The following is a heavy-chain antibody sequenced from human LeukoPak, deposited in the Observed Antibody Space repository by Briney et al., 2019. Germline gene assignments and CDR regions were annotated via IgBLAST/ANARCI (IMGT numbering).Heavy chain of an antibody. CDR3: ARAPSHSNGWSFDY. D-gene: IGHD6-19*01. V-gene: IGHV3-30*04. CDR2: ISYDGRNK. J-gene: IGHJ4*02. Sequence: GRSLRLSCAASEFTFSSFTMHRVRQAPGKGLEWVAVISYDGRNKYYADSVKGRFTISRDNSKNTLYLQMNSLRPEDTAVYYCARAPSHSNGWSFDYWGQGTLVTVSS. CDR1: EFTFSSFT.